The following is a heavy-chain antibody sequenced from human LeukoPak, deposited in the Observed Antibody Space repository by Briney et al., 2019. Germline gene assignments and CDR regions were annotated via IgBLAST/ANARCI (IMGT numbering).Heavy chain of an antibody. D-gene: IGHD6-13*01. Sequence: SETLSLTCTVSGGSISSSSYYWGWIRQPPGKGLEWIGSIYYSGSTYYNPSLKSRVTISVDTSKNQFSLKLSSVTAADTAVYYCARDRFNSSWYEGYNWFDPWGQGTLVTVSS. V-gene: IGHV4-39*07. CDR1: GGSISSSSYY. CDR2: IYYSGST. CDR3: ARDRFNSSWYEGYNWFDP. J-gene: IGHJ5*02.